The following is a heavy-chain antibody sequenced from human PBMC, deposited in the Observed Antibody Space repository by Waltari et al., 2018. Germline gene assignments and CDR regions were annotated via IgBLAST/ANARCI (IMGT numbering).Heavy chain of an antibody. V-gene: IGHV4-59*01. J-gene: IGHJ3*02. D-gene: IGHD2-2*01. CDR2: IYYSGST. CDR3: AVTLGSSTSKANDAFDI. CDR1: GGSISSYY. Sequence: QVQLQESGPGLVKPSETLSLTCTVSGGSISSYYWSWIRQPPGKGLEWIGYIYYSGSTNSNPSLKSRVTISVDTSKNQFSLKLSSVTAADTAVYYCAVTLGSSTSKANDAFDIWGQGTMVTVSS.